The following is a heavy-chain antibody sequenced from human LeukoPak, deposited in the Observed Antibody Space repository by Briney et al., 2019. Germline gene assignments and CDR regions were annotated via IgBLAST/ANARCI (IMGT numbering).Heavy chain of an antibody. V-gene: IGHV4-39*01. J-gene: IGHJ4*02. CDR3: ARQWGHYDFWSGYQYYFDY. CDR1: GGSISSSSYY. Sequence: PSETPSLTCTVSGGSISSSSYYWCWIRQPPGKGLEWIGSIYYSGSTYYNPSLKSRVTISVDTSKNQFSLKLSSVTAADTAVYYCARQWGHYDFWSGYQYYFDYWGQGTLVTVSS. D-gene: IGHD3-3*01. CDR2: IYYSGST.